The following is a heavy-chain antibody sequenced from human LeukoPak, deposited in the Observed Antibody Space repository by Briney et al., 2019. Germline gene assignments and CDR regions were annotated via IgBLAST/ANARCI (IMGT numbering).Heavy chain of an antibody. Sequence: GGSLRLSCVTSGFTFSEFAMHWVRQVPGKGLEWVAAIWYDGSDKYYADSVKGRFTISRDNSKNTLYLQMNSLRAEDTAVYYCARDWAGMTAPGPFDYWGQGTLVTVSS. CDR1: GFTFSEFA. J-gene: IGHJ4*02. D-gene: IGHD6-13*01. CDR3: ARDWAGMTAPGPFDY. CDR2: IWYDGSDK. V-gene: IGHV3-33*01.